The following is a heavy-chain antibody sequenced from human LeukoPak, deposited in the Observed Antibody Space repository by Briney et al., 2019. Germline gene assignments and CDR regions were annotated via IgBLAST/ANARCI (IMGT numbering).Heavy chain of an antibody. D-gene: IGHD3-10*01. J-gene: IGHJ4*02. CDR2: FDPEDGKR. CDR1: GYTLTELS. CDR3: ATLVWFGEYA. V-gene: IGHV1-24*01. Sequence: ASVKVSCKVSGYTLTELSTHWVRQAPGKGLEWMGGFDPEDGKRNSAQKFQGRVTMTEDTSTDTAYMELSSLRSEDTAVYYCATLVWFGEYAWGQGTLVTVSS.